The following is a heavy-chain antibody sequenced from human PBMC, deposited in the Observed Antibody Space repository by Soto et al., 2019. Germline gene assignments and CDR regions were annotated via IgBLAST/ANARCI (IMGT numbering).Heavy chain of an antibody. J-gene: IGHJ6*02. CDR3: ARVGRYCGGDCYSYYYYGMDV. Sequence: ASVKVSCKASGYTFTSYAMHWVRQAPGQRLEWMGWINAGNGNTKYSQKFQGRVTITRDTSASTAYMELSSLRSEDTAVYYCARVGRYCGGDCYSYYYYGMDVWGQGTTVTVSS. D-gene: IGHD2-21*02. CDR1: GYTFTSYA. CDR2: INAGNGNT. V-gene: IGHV1-3*01.